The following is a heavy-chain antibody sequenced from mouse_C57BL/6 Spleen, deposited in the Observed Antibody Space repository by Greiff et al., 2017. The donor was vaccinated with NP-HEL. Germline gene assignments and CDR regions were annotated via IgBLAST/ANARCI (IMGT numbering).Heavy chain of an antibody. CDR1: GYTFTSYW. D-gene: IGHD2-3*01. CDR3: ARDGYYVFMDY. V-gene: IGHV1-64*01. CDR2: IHPNSGST. Sequence: QVQLQQPGAELVKPGASVKLSCKASGYTFTSYWMHWVKQRPGQGLEWIGMIHPNSGSTNYNEKFKSKATLTVDKSSSTAYMQLSSLTSEDSAVYDCARDGYYVFMDYWGQGTSVTVSS. J-gene: IGHJ4*01.